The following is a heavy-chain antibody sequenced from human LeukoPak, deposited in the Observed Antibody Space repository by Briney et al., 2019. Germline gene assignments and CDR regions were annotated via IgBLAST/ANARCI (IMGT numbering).Heavy chain of an antibody. CDR3: ARVMVRGPPTD. CDR1: GYTFTRYY. D-gene: IGHD3-10*01. Sequence: ASVKVSCKASGYTFTRYYMHWVRQAPGQGLEWMGIINPSGGSTSYAQKFQGRVTMTRDTSTSTVYMELSSLRSEDTAVYYCARVMVRGPPTDWGQGTLVTVSS. CDR2: INPSGGST. J-gene: IGHJ4*02. V-gene: IGHV1-46*01.